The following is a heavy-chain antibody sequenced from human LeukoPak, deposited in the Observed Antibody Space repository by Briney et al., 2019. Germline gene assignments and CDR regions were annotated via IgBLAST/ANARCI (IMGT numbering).Heavy chain of an antibody. CDR1: GYTLTGYY. Sequence: ASVKVSCKASGYTLTGYYIHWVRQAPGQGLEWMGRINPNNGDTKYAQKFQGRVTITTDASTTTAYMEPSSLGSDDTAVYYCSRSFNDTSGSYLDSWGQGTLVAVSS. D-gene: IGHD3-22*01. CDR2: INPNNGDT. CDR3: SRSFNDTSGSYLDS. V-gene: IGHV1-2*06. J-gene: IGHJ4*02.